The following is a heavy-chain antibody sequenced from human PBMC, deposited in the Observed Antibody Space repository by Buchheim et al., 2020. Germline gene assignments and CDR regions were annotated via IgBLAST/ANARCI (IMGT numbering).Heavy chain of an antibody. CDR2: ISYDGSNK. CDR3: AKDLVAAAGTFPRDY. Sequence: QVQLVESGGGVVQPGRSLRLSCAASGFTFSSYGMHWVRQAPGKGLEWVAVISYDGSNKYYADSVKGRFTISRDNSKNTLYLQMNSLRAEDTAVYYCAKDLVAAAGTFPRDYWGQGTL. CDR1: GFTFSSYG. V-gene: IGHV3-30*18. D-gene: IGHD6-13*01. J-gene: IGHJ4*02.